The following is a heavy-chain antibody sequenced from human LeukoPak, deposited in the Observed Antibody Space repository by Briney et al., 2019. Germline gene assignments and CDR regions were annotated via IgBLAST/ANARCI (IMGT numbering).Heavy chain of an antibody. J-gene: IGHJ4*02. Sequence: SETLSLTCAVSGGSISSSNWWSWIRQPPGKGLEWIGYIYYSGSTNYNPSLKSRVTISVDTSKNQFSLKLSSVTAADTAVYYCARDGYSSGYYDYWGQGTLVTVSS. V-gene: IGHV4-4*02. CDR2: IYYSGST. CDR1: GGSISSSNW. D-gene: IGHD3-22*01. CDR3: ARDGYSSGYYDY.